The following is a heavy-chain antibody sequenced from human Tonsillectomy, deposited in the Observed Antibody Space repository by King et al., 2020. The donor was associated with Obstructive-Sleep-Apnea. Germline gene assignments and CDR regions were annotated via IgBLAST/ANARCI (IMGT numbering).Heavy chain of an antibody. CDR1: GFNLRGYS. CDR3: ARSREWFGELLSPETTLYGMDV. V-gene: IGHV3-21*01. J-gene: IGHJ6*02. CDR2: ISGTSKYA. D-gene: IGHD3-10*01. Sequence: VQLVESGGGLVRPGGSLRLSCAASGFNLRGYSMNWVRQAPGKGLEWVSSISGTSKYAYFADSLKGRFTISRDNAENSLYLQMNSLRAEDTAVYYCARSREWFGELLSPETTLYGMDVWGQGTTVTVSS.